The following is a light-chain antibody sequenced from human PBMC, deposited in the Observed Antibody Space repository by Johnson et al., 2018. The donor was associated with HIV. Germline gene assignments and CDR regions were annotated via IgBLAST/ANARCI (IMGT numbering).Light chain of an antibody. CDR2: ENN. J-gene: IGLJ1*01. Sequence: QSVLTQPPSVSAAPGQKVTISCSGSSSNIGNNYVSWYQQVPGTAPKVLIYENNKRPSGIPDRFSGSKSGTSATLGITGLQTGDEADYYCGTWDSSLSAYVFGTGTRVTVL. CDR3: GTWDSSLSAYV. V-gene: IGLV1-51*02. CDR1: SSNIGNNY.